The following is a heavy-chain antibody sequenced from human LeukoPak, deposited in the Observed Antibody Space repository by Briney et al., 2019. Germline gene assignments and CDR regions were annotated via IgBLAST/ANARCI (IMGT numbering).Heavy chain of an antibody. V-gene: IGHV3-30*02. CDR2: IRYDGSNK. D-gene: IGHD3-10*01. CDR3: AKDHRWFGELLYYFDY. Sequence: GGSLRLSCAASGFTFSSYGMHWVRQAPGKGLEWVAFIRYDGSNKYYADSVKGRFTISRDNSKNTLYLQMNSLRAEDTAVYYCAKDHRWFGELLYYFDYWGQGTLVTVSS. J-gene: IGHJ4*02. CDR1: GFTFSSYG.